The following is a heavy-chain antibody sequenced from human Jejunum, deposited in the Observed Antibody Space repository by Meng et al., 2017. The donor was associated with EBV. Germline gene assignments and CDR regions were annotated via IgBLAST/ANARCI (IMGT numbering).Heavy chain of an antibody. J-gene: IGHJ4*02. D-gene: IGHD2-15*01. CDR1: GGASSSYS. Sequence: QVPLQESGPGLVKPSETLSLTSTVSGGASSSYSWSWIRQPPGKGLEWIGYIYYTGSIKYSPSLKSRVTMSVDTSKNQFSLQLSSVTAADTAVYYCARYYCSGGTCSYFDYWGQGTLVTVSS. CDR3: ARYYCSGGTCSYFDY. V-gene: IGHV4-59*01. CDR2: IYYTGSI.